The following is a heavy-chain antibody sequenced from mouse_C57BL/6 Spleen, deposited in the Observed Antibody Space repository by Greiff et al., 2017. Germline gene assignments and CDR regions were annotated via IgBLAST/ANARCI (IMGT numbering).Heavy chain of an antibody. Sequence: EVQRVESGGGLVKPGGSLKLSCAASGFTFSSYAMSWVRQTPEKRLEWVATISDGGSYTYYPDNVKGRFTISRDNAKNNLYLQMSRLKSEDTAMYYCARDTDCDYGGQGTTLTVSS. J-gene: IGHJ2*01. D-gene: IGHD1-1*01. CDR1: GFTFSSYA. CDR3: ARDTDCDY. V-gene: IGHV5-4*01. CDR2: ISDGGSYT.